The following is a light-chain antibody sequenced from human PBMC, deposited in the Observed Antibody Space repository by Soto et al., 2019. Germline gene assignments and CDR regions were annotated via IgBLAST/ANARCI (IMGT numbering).Light chain of an antibody. CDR1: QSVDIY. Sequence: ETVLTQSPATLSLSPGERATLSCRASQSVDIYLAWFQQKPGQAPRLLIYDGSNRATGIPARFSGSWSGTDFTLTISSLEPEDFAVYYCQQRKNWPPVTFGQGTRLEIK. V-gene: IGKV3-11*01. J-gene: IGKJ5*01. CDR2: DGS. CDR3: QQRKNWPPVT.